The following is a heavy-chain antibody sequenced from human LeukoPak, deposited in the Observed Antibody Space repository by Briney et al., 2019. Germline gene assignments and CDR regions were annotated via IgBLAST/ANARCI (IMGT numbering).Heavy chain of an antibody. J-gene: IGHJ4*02. CDR3: ARATSSSWSLFDY. V-gene: IGHV3-33*08. D-gene: IGHD6-13*01. CDR2: IWYDGSNK. CDR1: GFTFSRYW. Sequence: GGSLRLSCAASGFTFSRYWMSWVRQAPGKGLEWVAVIWYDGSNKYYADSVTGRFTISRDNSKNTLYLQMNSLRAEDTAVYYCARATSSSWSLFDYWGQGTLVTVSS.